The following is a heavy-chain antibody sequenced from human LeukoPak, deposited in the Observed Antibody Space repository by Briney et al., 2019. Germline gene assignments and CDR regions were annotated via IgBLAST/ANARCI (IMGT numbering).Heavy chain of an antibody. J-gene: IGHJ6*02. CDR1: GGTFSSYA. CDR2: IIPIFGTA. CDR3: ARAPFPSVATPQDHYDYYGMDV. V-gene: IGHV1-69*13. D-gene: IGHD5-12*01. Sequence: HGASVNVSCKASGGTFSSYAISWVRQAPGQGLEWMGGIIPIFGTANYAQKFQGRITITADESTSTAYMELSSLRSEDTAVFYCARAPFPSVATPQDHYDYYGMDVWGQGTTVTVSS.